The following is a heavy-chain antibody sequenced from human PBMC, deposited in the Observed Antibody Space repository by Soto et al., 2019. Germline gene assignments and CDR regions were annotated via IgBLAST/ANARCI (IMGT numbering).Heavy chain of an antibody. J-gene: IGHJ4*02. CDR1: GYTLTRYT. Sequence: ASVKVSCKTSGYTLTRYTLHWLRQAPGQRLEWMGWINAGTGNTKFSQKFQGRVTMTRDTSATTAYMELSSLRFEDAAVYYCARVGVDRRAFDYWGQATVVTVSS. V-gene: IGHV1-3*01. D-gene: IGHD1-26*01. CDR2: INAGTGNT. CDR3: ARVGVDRRAFDY.